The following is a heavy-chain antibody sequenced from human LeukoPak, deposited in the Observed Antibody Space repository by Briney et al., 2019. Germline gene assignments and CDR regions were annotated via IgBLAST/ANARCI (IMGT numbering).Heavy chain of an antibody. Sequence: PSGGSLRLSCAASGFTFSSYAMSWVRQAPGKGLEWVSAISGSGGSTYYADSVKGRFTISRDNSKNTLYLQMNSLRAEDTAVCYCAKAPDDYGGNSLLYWGQGTLVTVSS. D-gene: IGHD4-23*01. CDR1: GFTFSSYA. J-gene: IGHJ4*02. V-gene: IGHV3-23*01. CDR2: ISGSGGST. CDR3: AKAPDDYGGNSLLY.